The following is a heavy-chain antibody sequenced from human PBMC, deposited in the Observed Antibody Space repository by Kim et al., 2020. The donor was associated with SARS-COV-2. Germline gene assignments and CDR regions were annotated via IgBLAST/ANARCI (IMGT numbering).Heavy chain of an antibody. CDR2: TYYRSKWYN. Sequence: SQTLSLTCAISGDSVSSNSAAWNWIRQSPSRGLEWLGRTYYRSKWYNDYAVSVKSRITINPDTSKNQFSLQLNSVTPEDTAVYYCARGGPNTLYYYYYGMDVWGQGTTVTVSS. V-gene: IGHV6-1*01. CDR3: ARGGPNTLYYYYYGMDV. CDR1: GDSVSSNSAA. J-gene: IGHJ6*02.